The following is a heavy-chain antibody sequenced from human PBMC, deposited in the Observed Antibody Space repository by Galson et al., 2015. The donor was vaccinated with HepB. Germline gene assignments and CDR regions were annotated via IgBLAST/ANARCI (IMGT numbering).Heavy chain of an antibody. V-gene: IGHV3-11*01. D-gene: IGHD3-10*01. CDR1: GFIFNDFY. CDR2: ISSDGVTK. CDR3: ARGAGWLDP. Sequence: SLRLSCAASGFIFNDFYMTWIRQAPGKGPEWLAYISSDGVTKYYADSVKGRFSISRDNARNSLYLQMSSLRADDTAIYYCARGAGWLDPWGQGTLVTVSS. J-gene: IGHJ5*02.